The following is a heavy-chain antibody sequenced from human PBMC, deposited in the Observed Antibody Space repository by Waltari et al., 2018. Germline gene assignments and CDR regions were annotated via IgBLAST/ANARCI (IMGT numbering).Heavy chain of an antibody. CDR1: GSTFTDYY. CDR2: VDPEDGET. Sequence: EVQLVQSGAEVKKPGATVKISCKVSGSTFTDYYMQWVQQAPGKGLEWMGLVDPEDGETIYAEKFQGRVTITADTSTDTAYMELSSLRSEDTAFYYCATTGYCGGGTCLMIYWGQGTLVTVSS. D-gene: IGHD2-15*01. CDR3: ATTGYCGGGTCLMIY. J-gene: IGHJ4*02. V-gene: IGHV1-69-2*01.